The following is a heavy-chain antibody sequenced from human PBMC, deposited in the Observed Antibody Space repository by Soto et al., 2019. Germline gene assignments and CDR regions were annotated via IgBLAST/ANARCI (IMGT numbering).Heavy chain of an antibody. CDR3: AKGSSGWYDRFDY. D-gene: IGHD6-19*01. J-gene: IGHJ4*02. V-gene: IGHV3-23*01. Sequence: EVQLLESGGGLVQPGGSLRLSCAASGFTFSSYAMSWVRQAPGKGREWVSAISGSGGSTYYADSVKGRFTISRDNSKNTLYLQMNSLRAEDTAVYYCAKGSSGWYDRFDYPGQGTLVTVAS. CDR2: ISGSGGST. CDR1: GFTFSSYA.